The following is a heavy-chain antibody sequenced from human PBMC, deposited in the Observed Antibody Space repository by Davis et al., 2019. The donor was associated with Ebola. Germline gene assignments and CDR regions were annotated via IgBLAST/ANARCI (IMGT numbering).Heavy chain of an antibody. V-gene: IGHV4-4*02. D-gene: IGHD3-22*01. CDR3: ASGQTYYYDSSGYYFSYNWFDP. CDR1: GGSISSSNW. J-gene: IGHJ5*02. CDR2: IYHSGST. Sequence: GSLRLSCAVSGGSISSSNWWSWVRQPPGKGLEWIGEIYHSGSTNYNPSLKSRVTISVDKSKNQFSLKLSSVTAADTAVYYCASGQTYYYDSSGYYFSYNWFDPWGQGTLVTVSS.